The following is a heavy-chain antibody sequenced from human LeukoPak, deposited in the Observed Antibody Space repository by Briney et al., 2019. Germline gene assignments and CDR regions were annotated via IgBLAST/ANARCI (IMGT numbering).Heavy chain of an antibody. CDR1: GGSISSGDYY. CDR3: ARGGCSGGSCYSDY. V-gene: IGHV4-30-4*01. J-gene: IGHJ4*02. Sequence: PSETLSLTCTVSGGSISSGDYYWSWIRHPPGKGLEWIGYIYYSGSTYYNPSLKSRVTISVDTSKNQFSLKLSSVTAADTAVYYCARGGCSGGSCYSDYWGQGTLDTVSS. CDR2: IYYSGST. D-gene: IGHD2-15*01.